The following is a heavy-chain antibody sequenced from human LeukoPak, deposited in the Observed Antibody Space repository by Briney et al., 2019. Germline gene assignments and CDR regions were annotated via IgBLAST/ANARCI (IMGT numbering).Heavy chain of an antibody. CDR3: ARVPSGWFGEFSENDAFDI. Sequence: GASVKVSCKASGYTFASYGISWVRQAPGQGLEWMGWISAYNGNTNYAQKLQGRVTMTTDTSTSTAYMELRSLRSDDTAVYYCARVPSGWFGEFSENDAFDIWGQGTMVTVSS. V-gene: IGHV1-18*01. J-gene: IGHJ3*02. D-gene: IGHD3-10*01. CDR1: GYTFASYG. CDR2: ISAYNGNT.